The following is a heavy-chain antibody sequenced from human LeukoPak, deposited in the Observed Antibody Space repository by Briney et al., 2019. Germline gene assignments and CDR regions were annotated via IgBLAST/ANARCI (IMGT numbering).Heavy chain of an antibody. CDR3: ARWGYLDSSTYFVVEY. CDR1: GGSIRRYY. D-gene: IGHD3-22*01. V-gene: IGHV4-59*01. Sequence: PSETLSLTCAVSGGSIRRYYWNWIRQPPGERLEWIGWIHYSGSTAYNPSLESRVTMSVDTSRNHISLKMTSVTAADTATYYCARWGYLDSSTYFVVEYWGQGVLVTVSS. CDR2: IHYSGST. J-gene: IGHJ4*02.